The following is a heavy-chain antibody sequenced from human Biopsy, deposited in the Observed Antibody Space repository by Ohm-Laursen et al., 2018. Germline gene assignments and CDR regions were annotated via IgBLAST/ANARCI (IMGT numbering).Heavy chain of an antibody. CDR3: VRSRAGGATWGMDV. J-gene: IGHJ6*02. CDR2: INPDNGGT. Sequence: ASVKVSCNASGYTFTGYYLHWVRQAPGQGLEGMGWINPDNGGTIHAQKFQGRVTVTRDTSISTAYVEVTSLRSDDTAVYYCVRSRAGGATWGMDVWGQGTTVTVSS. CDR1: GYTFTGYY. V-gene: IGHV1-2*02. D-gene: IGHD3-16*01.